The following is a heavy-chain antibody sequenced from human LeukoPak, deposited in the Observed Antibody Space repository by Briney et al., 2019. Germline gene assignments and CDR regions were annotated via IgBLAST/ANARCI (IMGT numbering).Heavy chain of an antibody. V-gene: IGHV4-59*08. CDR3: ARPGRGAHPPHAFDI. Sequence: PSETMSLACTVYGGSISSYYWSWIRQPPGKGLEWIGYIYYSGSTNYNPSLKSRVTISVDTSKNQFSLKLSSVTAADTAVYYCARPGRGAHPPHAFDIWGQGTMVTVSS. CDR2: IYYSGST. D-gene: IGHD3-10*01. J-gene: IGHJ3*02. CDR1: GGSISSYY.